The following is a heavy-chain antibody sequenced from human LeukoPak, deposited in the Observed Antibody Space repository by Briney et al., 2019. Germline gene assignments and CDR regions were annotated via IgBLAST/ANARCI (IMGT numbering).Heavy chain of an antibody. CDR3: ARDPPEDEWNSLDS. CDR2: IHYSGLT. Sequence: SETLSLTCTVSGGSISSSSYYWGWIRQPPGKGLEWIGFIHYSGLTVYSPSFQSRVTMSVDTSRNQFSLDLSSVTAADTALYYCARDPPEDEWNSLDSWGQGTLVTVSS. V-gene: IGHV4-39*07. D-gene: IGHD1-7*01. CDR1: GGSISSSSYY. J-gene: IGHJ4*02.